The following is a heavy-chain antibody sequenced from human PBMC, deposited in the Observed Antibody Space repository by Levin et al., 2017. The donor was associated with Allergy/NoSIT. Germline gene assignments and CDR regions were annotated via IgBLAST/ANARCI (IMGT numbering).Heavy chain of an antibody. CDR3: AKGSGSYYEAYFDY. CDR1: GFTFDDYA. Sequence: GGSLRLSCAASGFTFDDYAMHWVRQAPGKGLEWVSGISWNSGSIGYADSVKGRFTISRDNAKNSLYLQMNSLRAEDTALYYCAKGSGSYYEAYFDYWGQGTLVTVSS. CDR2: ISWNSGSI. J-gene: IGHJ4*02. D-gene: IGHD1-26*01. V-gene: IGHV3-9*01.